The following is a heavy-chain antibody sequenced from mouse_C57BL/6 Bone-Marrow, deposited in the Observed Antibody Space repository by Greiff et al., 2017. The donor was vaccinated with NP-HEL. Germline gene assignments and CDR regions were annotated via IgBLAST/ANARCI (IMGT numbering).Heavy chain of an antibody. J-gene: IGHJ3*01. CDR1: GYTFTSYW. V-gene: IGHV1-64*01. Sequence: QVHVKQPGAELVKPGASVKLSCKASGYTFTSYWMHWVKQRPGRGLEWIGMIHPNSGSTNYNEKFKSKATLTVDKSSSTAYMQLSSLTSEDSAVYYCAKSPRDYDLPWFAYWGQGTLVTVSA. CDR2: IHPNSGST. CDR3: AKSPRDYDLPWFAY. D-gene: IGHD2-4*01.